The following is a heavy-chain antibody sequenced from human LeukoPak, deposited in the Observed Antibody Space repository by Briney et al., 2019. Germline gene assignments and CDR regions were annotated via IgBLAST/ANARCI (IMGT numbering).Heavy chain of an antibody. D-gene: IGHD2-2*01. J-gene: IGHJ2*01. CDR3: ASQIGTGTSTFHFDL. CDR1: GASISSYF. CDR2: IYYSWSS. V-gene: IGHV4-59*01. Sequence: PSETLSLTGTVSGASISSYFWSWIRQPPGKGLECMGYIYYSWSSNYNPSLKSRFTLSVDTSKNQLSLKLRSVTAADTAVYYCASQIGTGTSTFHFDLWGRGTLVTVSS.